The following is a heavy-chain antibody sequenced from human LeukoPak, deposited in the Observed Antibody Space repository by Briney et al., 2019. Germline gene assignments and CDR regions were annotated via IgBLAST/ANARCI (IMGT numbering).Heavy chain of an antibody. J-gene: IGHJ5*02. CDR1: GFTFSSYS. CDR3: ARDGAYYP. Sequence: PGGSLRLSCAASGFTFSSYSMSWVRQAPGKGLEWVSIIYSGGSTFYADSVKGRFTIPRDNSKNTLYLQMNSLRAEDTAVYYCARDGAYYPWGQGTLVTVSS. V-gene: IGHV3-53*01. D-gene: IGHD2-21*01. CDR2: IYSGGST.